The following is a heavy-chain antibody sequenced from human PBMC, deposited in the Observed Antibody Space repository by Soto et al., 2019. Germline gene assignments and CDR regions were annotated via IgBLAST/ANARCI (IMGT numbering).Heavy chain of an antibody. CDR3: ARDQADAYNPGDS. Sequence: QVHLVESGGGVVQPGRSLRLSCAASGFTFRNYAMHWVRQAPGKGLEWVAATSYDGSDKSYADSVRGRFAISRDNSKNTLYLQLNSLRAEDTAVYYCARDQADAYNPGDSWGQGTLVTVSS. V-gene: IGHV3-30*09. D-gene: IGHD1-1*01. J-gene: IGHJ4*02. CDR2: TSYDGSDK. CDR1: GFTFRNYA.